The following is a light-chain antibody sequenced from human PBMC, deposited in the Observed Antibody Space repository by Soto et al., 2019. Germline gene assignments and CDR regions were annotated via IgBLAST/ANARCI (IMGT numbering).Light chain of an antibody. CDR1: SSNIGSNY. CDR3: AAWDDSLV. V-gene: IGLV1-47*01. CDR2: RNN. J-gene: IGLJ2*01. Sequence: QSVLTQPPSASGTPGQRGTISCSGSSSNIGSNYVYWYQQLPGTAPKLLIYRNNQRPSGVPDRFSGSKSGTSASLAISGLRSEDEADYYCAAWDDSLVFGGGTKVTVL.